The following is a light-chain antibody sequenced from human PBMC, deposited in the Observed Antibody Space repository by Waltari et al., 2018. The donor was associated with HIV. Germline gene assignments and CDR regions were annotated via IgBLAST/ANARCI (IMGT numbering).Light chain of an antibody. CDR3: ATWDDSLNGVL. CDR1: HSHVGSTA. V-gene: IGLV1-44*01. J-gene: IGLJ2*01. Sequence: QSILTQSPSASTAPGQGGTISCSGRHSHVGSTAVTWYQRLPGTAPKLLIYSNDKRPSGVPDRFTGSKSGASASLAISGLQSEDEGDYYCATWDDSLNGVLFGGGTKVTVL. CDR2: SND.